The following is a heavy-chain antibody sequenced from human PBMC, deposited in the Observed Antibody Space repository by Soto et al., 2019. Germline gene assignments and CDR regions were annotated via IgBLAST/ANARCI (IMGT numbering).Heavy chain of an antibody. Sequence: PGGSLRLSCAASGFTFSSYAMSWVRQAPGKGLEWVSAISGSGGSTYYADSVKGRFTISRDNSKNTLYLQMNSLRAEDTAVYYCAKAILIAYIVATSSYFDYWRQGTLVTVSS. CDR1: GFTFSSYA. J-gene: IGHJ4*02. CDR3: AKAILIAYIVATSSYFDY. CDR2: ISGSGGST. V-gene: IGHV3-23*01. D-gene: IGHD5-12*01.